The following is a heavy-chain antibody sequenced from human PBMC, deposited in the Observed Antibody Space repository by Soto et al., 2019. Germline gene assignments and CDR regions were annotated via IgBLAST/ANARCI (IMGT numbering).Heavy chain of an antibody. CDR3: VRQAVMGQFDN. J-gene: IGHJ4*02. Sequence: PSETLSLTCAVSGASISSAFWWTWVRQAPGKGLEWIGEIYHVGSTKYNPSLKSRVTISVDTSEKQFSLNLRSVTAADTAVYYCVRQAVMGQFDNWGQGTLVTVSS. D-gene: IGHD2-8*01. CDR2: IYHVGST. CDR1: GASISSAFW. V-gene: IGHV4-4*02.